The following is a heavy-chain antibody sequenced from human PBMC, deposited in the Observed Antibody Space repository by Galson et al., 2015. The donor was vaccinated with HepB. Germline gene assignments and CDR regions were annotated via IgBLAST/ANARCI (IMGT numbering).Heavy chain of an antibody. J-gene: IGHJ4*02. CDR2: ISAYNGNT. CDR3: ARPVYDILTGYPTYYFDY. CDR1: GYTFTSYG. Sequence: SVKVSCKASGYTFTSYGISWVRQAPGQGLEWMGWISAYNGNTNYAQKLQGRVTMTTDTSTSTAYMELRSLRSDDTAVYYCARPVYDILTGYPTYYFDYWGQGTLVTVSS. D-gene: IGHD3-9*01. V-gene: IGHV1-18*01.